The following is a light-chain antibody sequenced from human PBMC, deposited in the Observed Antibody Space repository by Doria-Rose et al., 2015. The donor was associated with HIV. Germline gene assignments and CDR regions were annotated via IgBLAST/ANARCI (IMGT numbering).Light chain of an antibody. V-gene: IGKV4-1*01. CDR2: WAS. CDR3: QQYYDTPS. J-gene: IGKJ3*01. CDR1: QSLLYTSKNY. Sequence: DIRVTQSPESLGMSLGERATLSCKSNQSLLYTSKNYLAWYQQKPGQPPKLLIYWASTRQSGVTARFSGSGSGTDFTLTISSLEAEDVAVYYCQQYYDTPSFGPGTTVDIK.